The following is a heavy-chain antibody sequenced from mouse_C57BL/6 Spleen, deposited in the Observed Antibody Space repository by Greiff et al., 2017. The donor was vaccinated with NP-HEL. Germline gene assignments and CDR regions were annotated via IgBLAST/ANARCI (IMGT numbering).Heavy chain of an antibody. CDR3: AREGYYGSSYGWFAY. J-gene: IGHJ3*01. Sequence: EVKVVESGGGLVKPGGSLKLSCAASGFTFSSYAMSWVRQTPEKRLEWVATISDGGSYTYYPDNVKGRFTISRDNAKNNLYLQMSHLKSEDTAMYYCAREGYYGSSYGWFAYWGQGTLVTVSA. CDR2: ISDGGSYT. V-gene: IGHV5-4*01. D-gene: IGHD1-1*01. CDR1: GFTFSSYA.